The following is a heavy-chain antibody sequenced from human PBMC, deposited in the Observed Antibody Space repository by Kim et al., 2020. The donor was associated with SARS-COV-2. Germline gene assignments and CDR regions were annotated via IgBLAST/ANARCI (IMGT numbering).Heavy chain of an antibody. CDR1: GGSFSGYY. Sequence: SETLSLTCAVYGGSFSGYYWSWIRQPPGKGLEWIGEINHSGSTNYNPSLKSRVTISVDTSKNQFSLKLSSVTAADTAVYYCARFDYDILTGSGFDYWGQGTLVTVYS. CDR2: INHSGST. J-gene: IGHJ4*02. CDR3: ARFDYDILTGSGFDY. V-gene: IGHV4-34*01. D-gene: IGHD3-9*01.